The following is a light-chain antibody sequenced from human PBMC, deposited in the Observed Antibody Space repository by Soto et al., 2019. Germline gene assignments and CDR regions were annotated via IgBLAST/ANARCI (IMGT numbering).Light chain of an antibody. V-gene: IGKV1-5*03. CDR2: KAS. J-gene: IGKJ4*01. CDR3: QQYSSYPLT. CDR1: QTFRQW. Sequence: DIQMTQSPSTLSASVGDRVAITCRASQTFRQWLAWYQQKPGKAPKLLIYKASILQSGVPSRFSGSGSGTEFTLTISSLQPDDFATYYCQQYSSYPLTFGGGTKVEIK.